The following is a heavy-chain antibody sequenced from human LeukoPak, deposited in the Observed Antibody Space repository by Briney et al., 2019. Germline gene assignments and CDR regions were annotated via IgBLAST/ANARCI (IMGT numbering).Heavy chain of an antibody. CDR2: TYYRSKWYN. V-gene: IGHV6-1*01. D-gene: IGHD6-13*01. CDR1: GDSVSSNSAA. Sequence: SQTLSLTCAFSGDSVSSNSAAWNWIRQSPWRGLEWLGRTYYRSKWYNDYAVSVKSRITINPDTSKNQVSLQLNTVTPEDTAVYYCAREALVGHWYFDLWGRGTLVTVSS. CDR3: AREALVGHWYFDL. J-gene: IGHJ2*01.